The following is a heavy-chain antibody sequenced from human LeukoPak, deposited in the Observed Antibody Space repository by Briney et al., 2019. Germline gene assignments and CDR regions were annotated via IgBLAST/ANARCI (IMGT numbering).Heavy chain of an antibody. Sequence: SETLSLTCTVSGGSISSYYWSWLRQPPGKGLEWIGYIHYSGGTNYIPSLKSRVTISLETSKNQFSLKLSSMTAADTAVYYCARCVSLTALDYWGQGTLVTVSS. J-gene: IGHJ4*02. CDR1: GGSISSYY. D-gene: IGHD3-16*01. V-gene: IGHV4-59*01. CDR3: ARCVSLTALDY. CDR2: IHYSGGT.